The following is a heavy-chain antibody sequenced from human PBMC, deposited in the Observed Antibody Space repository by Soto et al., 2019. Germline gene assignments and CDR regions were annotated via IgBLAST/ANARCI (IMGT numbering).Heavy chain of an antibody. CDR1: GGSVSSSSYS. Sequence: SETLSLTCTVSGGSVSSSSYSWSWIRQPPGKGLEWIGYIYYSGSTHYNPSLKSRVTISVDTSKNQFSLKLSSVTAADTAVYYCAGDFPGRDFWGHGTLVTVSS. CDR3: AGDFPGRDF. J-gene: IGHJ4*01. CDR2: IYYSGST. V-gene: IGHV4-61*01.